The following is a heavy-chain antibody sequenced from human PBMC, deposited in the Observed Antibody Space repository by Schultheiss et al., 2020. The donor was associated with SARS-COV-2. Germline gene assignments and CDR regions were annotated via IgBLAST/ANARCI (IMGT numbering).Heavy chain of an antibody. J-gene: IGHJ4*02. CDR2: IYYSGST. D-gene: IGHD6-13*01. Sequence: SQTLSRTWTVAGGSVSSGGYYWSWVRQPPGKGLVWIGYIYYSGSTYYNPSLKSRVTMSVDTSKNQFALRLNSVTPEDTAVYYGARGSRAAAGVDYWGQGTLGTGSA. V-gene: IGHV4-61*08. CDR3: ARGSRAAAGVDY. CDR1: GGSVSSGGYY.